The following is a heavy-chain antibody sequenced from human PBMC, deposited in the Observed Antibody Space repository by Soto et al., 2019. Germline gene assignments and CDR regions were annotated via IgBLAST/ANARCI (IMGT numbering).Heavy chain of an antibody. CDR1: GGSISSYY. CDR3: ASFTAYSNDLDY. J-gene: IGHJ4*02. V-gene: IGHV4-59*01. Sequence: SETLSLTCTVSGGSISSYYWSWIRQPPGKGLEWIGYIYYSGSTNYNPSLKSRVTISVDTSKNQFPLKLSSVTAADTAVYYCASFTAYSNDLDYWGQGTLVTVSS. CDR2: IYYSGST. D-gene: IGHD4-4*01.